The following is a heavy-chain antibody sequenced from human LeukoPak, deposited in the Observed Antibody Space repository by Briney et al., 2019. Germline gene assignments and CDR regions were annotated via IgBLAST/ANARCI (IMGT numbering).Heavy chain of an antibody. CDR1: GFTFSSYG. Sequence: VVQPGRSLRLSCAASGFTFSSYGMHWVRQAPGKGLEWVAVIWYDGSNKYYADSVKGRFTISRDNSKNTLYLQMNSLRAEDTAVYYCARHNSHYGVRTDPNGYWGQGTLVTVSS. V-gene: IGHV3-33*01. CDR2: IWYDGSNK. D-gene: IGHD4-17*01. CDR3: ARHNSHYGVRTDPNGY. J-gene: IGHJ4*02.